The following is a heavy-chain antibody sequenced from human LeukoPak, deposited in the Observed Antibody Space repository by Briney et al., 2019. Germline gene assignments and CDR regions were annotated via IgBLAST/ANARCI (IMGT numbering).Heavy chain of an antibody. J-gene: IGHJ4*02. Sequence: PGGSLRLSCAASGFTFSSYSMNWVRQAPGKGLEWVSYISGSSSTIYYADSVKGRFTISRDNAKNSLYLQMNSLRAEDTAVYYCARDRTGPLRSSYYDSFLHWGQGTLVTVSS. CDR3: ARDRTGPLRSSYYDSFLH. D-gene: IGHD3-3*01. CDR1: GFTFSSYS. V-gene: IGHV3-48*01. CDR2: ISGSSSTI.